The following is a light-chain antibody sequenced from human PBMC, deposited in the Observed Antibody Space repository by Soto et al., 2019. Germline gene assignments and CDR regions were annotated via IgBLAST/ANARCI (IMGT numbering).Light chain of an antibody. CDR3: QQRSNWPPGAFT. J-gene: IGKJ3*01. CDR2: GAS. CDR1: QSVSSSY. Sequence: EIVLTQSPGTLSLSPGERATLSCRASQSVSSSYLAWYQQKPGQAPRLLIYGASSRATGIPARFSGSGSGTDFTLTISSLEPEDFAVYYCQQRSNWPPGAFTFGPGTKVDIK. V-gene: IGKV3D-20*02.